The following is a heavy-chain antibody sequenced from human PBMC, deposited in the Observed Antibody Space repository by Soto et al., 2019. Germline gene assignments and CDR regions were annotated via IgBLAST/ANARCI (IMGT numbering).Heavy chain of an antibody. D-gene: IGHD1-20*01. CDR3: ARSIRGPRRFNGMDV. J-gene: IGHJ6*02. Sequence: SGPTLVDPTETLTLTCTFSGFSLTSPGMCVSWIRQPPGKALEWLALIERDDDDKYYSTSLKTRLTISKDTRKNQVVLTMANMDPADTGTYYCARSIRGPRRFNGMDVWGQGTTVTVSS. CDR1: GFSLTSPGMC. V-gene: IGHV2-70*13. CDR2: IERDDDDK.